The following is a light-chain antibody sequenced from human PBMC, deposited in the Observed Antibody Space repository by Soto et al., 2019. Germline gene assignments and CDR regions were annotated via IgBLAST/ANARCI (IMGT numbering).Light chain of an antibody. CDR2: DTD. Sequence: QAVVTQETSLTVSPGGTVTLTCGSSTGAVTSGHYPYWFQQKPGQAPRTLIYDTDNKHSWTPARFSGSLLGGKAALTLSGAQPEDEAEYYCALSYSGAVVFGGGTQLTV. J-gene: IGLJ3*02. CDR1: TGAVTSGHY. CDR3: ALSYSGAVV. V-gene: IGLV7-46*01.